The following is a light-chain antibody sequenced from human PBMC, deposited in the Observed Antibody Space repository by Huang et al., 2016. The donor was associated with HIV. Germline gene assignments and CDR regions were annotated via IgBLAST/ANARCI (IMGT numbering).Light chain of an antibody. J-gene: IGKJ1*01. CDR2: GAS. CDR3: QQSYNSWT. V-gene: IGKV1-39*01. Sequence: DIQMTQSPSSLSASVGDRVTVTCRASQSIGKYLNWYQQKPGKAPKLLIYGASSLQSGVPSRFSGSGSGTVFILSITSLQPEDFATYYCQQSYNSWTFGQGTKVDIK. CDR1: QSIGKY.